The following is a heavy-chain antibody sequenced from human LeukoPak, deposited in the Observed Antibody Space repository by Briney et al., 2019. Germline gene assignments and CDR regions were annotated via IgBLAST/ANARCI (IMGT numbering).Heavy chain of an antibody. CDR1: GFTFSSYG. D-gene: IGHD4-17*01. Sequence: GGSLRLSCAASGFTFSSYGMLWVRQAPGKGLEWVAVISYDGSNKYYAHSVKGRFTISRDNSKNTLYLQMNSLRAEDTAVYYCANSVFPSGETQFDYWGQGTLVTVSS. CDR2: ISYDGSNK. CDR3: ANSVFPSGETQFDY. V-gene: IGHV3-30*18. J-gene: IGHJ4*02.